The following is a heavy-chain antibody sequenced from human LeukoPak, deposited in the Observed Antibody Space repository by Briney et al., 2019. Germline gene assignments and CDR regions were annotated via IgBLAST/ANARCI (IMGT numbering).Heavy chain of an antibody. D-gene: IGHD6-13*01. CDR3: ARDHRQQLDLYYYYYGMDV. Sequence: ASVKVSCKVSGYTLTELSMHWVRQAPGKGLEWMGGFDPEDGETIYAQKFQGRVTITADESTSTAYMELSSLRSEDTAVYYCARDHRQQLDLYYYYYGMDVWGQGTTVTVSS. J-gene: IGHJ6*02. CDR2: FDPEDGET. V-gene: IGHV1-24*01. CDR1: GYTLTELS.